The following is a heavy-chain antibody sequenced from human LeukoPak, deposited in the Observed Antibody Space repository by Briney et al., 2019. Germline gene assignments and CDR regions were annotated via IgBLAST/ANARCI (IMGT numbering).Heavy chain of an antibody. J-gene: IGHJ6*03. CDR1: GFTFGDFA. V-gene: IGHV3-49*03. CDR3: ARGQLGGDPHDYYYYYMDV. D-gene: IGHD4-17*01. CDR2: IRSVNYGGAV. Sequence: GRSLRLSCTTSGFTFGDFAMSWFRQAPGKGLEWVGFIRSVNYGGAVEYAASVKGRFTISRDDSRRVAYLQMDGLRTEDTALYYCARGQLGGDPHDYYYYYMDVWGKGTTVTVSS.